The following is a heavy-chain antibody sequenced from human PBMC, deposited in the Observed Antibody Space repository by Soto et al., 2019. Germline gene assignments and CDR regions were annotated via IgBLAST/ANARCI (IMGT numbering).Heavy chain of an antibody. CDR2: ISYDGSNK. Sequence: QVQLVESGGGVVQPGRSLRLSCAASGFTFSSYGMHWVRQAPGKGLEWVAVISYDGSNKYYADSVKGRFTISRDNSMNTMYLQMNSLRAEDTAVYYCAKDQDYDSSGYYYPGDYWGQGTLVTVSS. CDR3: AKDQDYDSSGYYYPGDY. D-gene: IGHD3-22*01. J-gene: IGHJ4*02. V-gene: IGHV3-30*18. CDR1: GFTFSSYG.